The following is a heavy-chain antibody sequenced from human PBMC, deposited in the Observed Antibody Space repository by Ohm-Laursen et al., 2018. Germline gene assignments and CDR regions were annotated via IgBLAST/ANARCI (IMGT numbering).Heavy chain of an antibody. Sequence: SLRLSCAASGFTFSSYGMSWVRQPPGKGLEWVSYITNSASATSYADSVKGRFTISRDNAKNSLYLQMNSLRGGDTAVYYCTVGYRSGPSHGWGPGTLVSVFS. CDR1: GFTFSSYG. V-gene: IGHV3-48*01. CDR3: TVGYRSGPSHG. J-gene: IGHJ4*02. CDR2: ITNSASAT. D-gene: IGHD3-10*01.